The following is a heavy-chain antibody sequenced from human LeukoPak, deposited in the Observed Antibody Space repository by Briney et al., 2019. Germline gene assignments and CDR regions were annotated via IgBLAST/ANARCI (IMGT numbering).Heavy chain of an antibody. D-gene: IGHD4-17*01. CDR2: INPNSGGT. Sequence: ASVKVSCKASGYTFTGYYMHWVRQAPGQGLEWMGWINPNSGGTNYAQKFQGRVTMTRDTSISTAYMELSRLRSDDTAVYYCAGGGIAAAGNHDYGDYRADYWGQGTLVTVSS. CDR3: AGGGIAAAGNHDYGDYRADY. V-gene: IGHV1-2*02. J-gene: IGHJ4*02. CDR1: GYTFTGYY.